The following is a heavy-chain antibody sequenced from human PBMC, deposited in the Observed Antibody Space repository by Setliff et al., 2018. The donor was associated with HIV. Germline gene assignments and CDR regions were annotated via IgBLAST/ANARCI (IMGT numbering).Heavy chain of an antibody. J-gene: IGHJ5*02. Sequence: SETLSLTCTVSGGSISGYYWSWIRQPAGKGLEWIGRIYTSGSTNYNPSLKSRVTMSVDTSKNQFSLKLSSVTAADTAVYYCARGVYYNFWSGYYGNWFDPWGQGTLVTV. CDR1: GGSISGYY. CDR2: IYTSGST. D-gene: IGHD3-3*01. CDR3: ARGVYYNFWSGYYGNWFDP. V-gene: IGHV4-4*07.